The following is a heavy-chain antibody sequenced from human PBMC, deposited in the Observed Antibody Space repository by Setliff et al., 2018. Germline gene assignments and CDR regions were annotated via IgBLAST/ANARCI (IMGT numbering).Heavy chain of an antibody. D-gene: IGHD3-16*01. V-gene: IGHV3-7*01. CDR1: GFTFSRYW. Sequence: PGGSLRLSCAASGFTFSRYWMSWVRQAPGKGLEWVANIKQDGSEKYYVDSVKGRFTISRDNARNTLHLQMQNLGVEDTAVYYCARDGGEYWGQGTLVTVSS. J-gene: IGHJ4*02. CDR3: ARDGGEY. CDR2: IKQDGSEK.